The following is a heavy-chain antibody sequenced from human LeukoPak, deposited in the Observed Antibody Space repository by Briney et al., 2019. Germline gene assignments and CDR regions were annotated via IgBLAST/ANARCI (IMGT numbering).Heavy chain of an antibody. CDR3: ARDVPSRRGDDPLDP. CDR1: GDSISNGAYY. D-gene: IGHD3-10*01. V-gene: IGHV4-31*03. CDR2: IAYSRST. J-gene: IGHJ5*02. Sequence: SQTLSLTCTVSGDSISNGAYYWNWVRHHPGKGLEWIGLIAYSRSTFYNPSLLSRVDISLDMSKNQFSLKLNSVTAADTAIYYCARDVPSRRGDDPLDPGGQGIQVIVSS.